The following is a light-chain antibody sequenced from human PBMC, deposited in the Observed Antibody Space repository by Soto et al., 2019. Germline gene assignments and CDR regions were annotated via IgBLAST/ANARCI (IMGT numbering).Light chain of an antibody. CDR1: SSDLGSYNY. CDR2: EVS. Sequence: QSALTQPASVSGSPGQSITISCTGGSSDLGSYNYVSWYQLRPGTAPKLLIHEVSNRPSGVSNRFSGSKSGDTASLTISGLQAEDEAEYFCSSYTSGIIPYVFGTGTKVTVL. V-gene: IGLV2-14*01. CDR3: SSYTSGIIPYV. J-gene: IGLJ1*01.